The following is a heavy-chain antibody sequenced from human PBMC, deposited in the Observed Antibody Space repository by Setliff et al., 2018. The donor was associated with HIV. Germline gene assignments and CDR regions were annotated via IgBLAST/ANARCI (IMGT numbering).Heavy chain of an antibody. D-gene: IGHD6-19*01. V-gene: IGHV3-9*01. Sequence: GGSLRLSCAASGFTFDDYAMHWVRQAPGKGLEWVSGISWNSGSIGYADSVKGRFTISRDNAKNSLYLQMNSLRAEDTALYYCAKALAVAGADAFDIWGQGTMVTVSS. J-gene: IGHJ3*02. CDR2: ISWNSGSI. CDR1: GFTFDDYA. CDR3: AKALAVAGADAFDI.